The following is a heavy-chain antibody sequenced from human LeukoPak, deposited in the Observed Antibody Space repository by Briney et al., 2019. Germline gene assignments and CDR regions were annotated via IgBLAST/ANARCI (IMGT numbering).Heavy chain of an antibody. CDR1: GGSINNYY. V-gene: IGHV4-59*08. J-gene: IGHJ5*02. Sequence: PSETLSLTCTVSGGSINNYYWSWIRQPPGKGLEWIGYIHYSGSTNYNPSLKSRVTISVDTSKNQFSLKLSSVTAADTAVYYCARGVGGYCSGGSCYSEPNWFDPWGQGTLVTVSS. D-gene: IGHD2-15*01. CDR2: IHYSGST. CDR3: ARGVGGYCSGGSCYSEPNWFDP.